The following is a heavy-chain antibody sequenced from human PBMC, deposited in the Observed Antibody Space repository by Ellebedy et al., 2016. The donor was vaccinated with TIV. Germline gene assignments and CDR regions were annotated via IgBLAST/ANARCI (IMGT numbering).Heavy chain of an antibody. Sequence: GESLKISCAASGFTFSDYYMSWIRQAPGKGLEWVSAISGSGGSTYYADSVKGRFTISRDNSKNTLYLQMNSLRAEDTAVYYCANHYYDSSGYSEFDYWGQGTLVTVSS. CDR2: ISGSGGST. CDR1: GFTFSDYY. CDR3: ANHYYDSSGYSEFDY. D-gene: IGHD3-22*01. V-gene: IGHV3-23*01. J-gene: IGHJ4*02.